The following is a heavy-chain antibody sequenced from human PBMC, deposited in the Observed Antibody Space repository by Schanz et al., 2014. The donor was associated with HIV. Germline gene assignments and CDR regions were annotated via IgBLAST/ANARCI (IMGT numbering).Heavy chain of an antibody. Sequence: QVQLVQSGTEVKKPGASVKVSCKASGYTFISYGISWVRQAPGQGLEWMGWISAYNGNTNYAQKFQGRLTMTTDTSTSTAYMELRRLRYDDTAVYYCAMGPDYYDSSAYYRVGLWYFDLWGRGTLVTVSS. CDR2: ISAYNGNT. V-gene: IGHV1-18*01. D-gene: IGHD3-22*01. CDR3: AMGPDYYDSSAYYRVGLWYFDL. J-gene: IGHJ2*01. CDR1: GYTFISYG.